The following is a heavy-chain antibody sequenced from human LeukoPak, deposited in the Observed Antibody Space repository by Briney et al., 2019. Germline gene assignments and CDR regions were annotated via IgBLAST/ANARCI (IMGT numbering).Heavy chain of an antibody. Sequence: SETLSLTCAVYGGSFSGYYWSWIRQPPGKGLEWIGEINHSGSTNYNPSLKSRVTISVDTSKNQFSLKLSSVTAADTAVYHCARGRWSIAARSYYYYYMDVWGKGTTVTVSS. V-gene: IGHV4-34*01. CDR1: GGSFSGYY. J-gene: IGHJ6*03. CDR2: INHSGST. CDR3: ARGRWSIAARSYYYYYMDV. D-gene: IGHD6-6*01.